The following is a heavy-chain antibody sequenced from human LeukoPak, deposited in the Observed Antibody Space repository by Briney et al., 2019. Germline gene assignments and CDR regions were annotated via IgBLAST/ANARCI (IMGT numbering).Heavy chain of an antibody. CDR2: INHSGST. J-gene: IGHJ4*02. D-gene: IGHD3-10*01. Sequence: SETLSLTCAVYGGSFSAYYWSWVRKPPGKGLEWIGEINHSGSTNYNPSLKSRVTMSVDTSKNQFSLKLSSVTAADTAVYYCARRLVGQTFDYWGQGTLVTVSS. CDR3: ARRLVGQTFDY. CDR1: GGSFSAYY. V-gene: IGHV4-34*01.